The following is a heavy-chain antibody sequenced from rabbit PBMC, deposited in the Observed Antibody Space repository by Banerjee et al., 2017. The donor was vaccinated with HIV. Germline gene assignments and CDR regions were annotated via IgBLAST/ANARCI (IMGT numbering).Heavy chain of an antibody. J-gene: IGHJ6*01. CDR3: ARDTGSSFSSYGMDL. Sequence: RQAPGKGLEWIACIDTSDGDTDYANWPKGRFTISKASSTTVTLKMTSLTAADTATYFCARDTGSSFSSYGMDLWGPGTLVTVS. V-gene: IGHV1S40*01. D-gene: IGHD8-1*01. CDR2: IDTSDGDT.